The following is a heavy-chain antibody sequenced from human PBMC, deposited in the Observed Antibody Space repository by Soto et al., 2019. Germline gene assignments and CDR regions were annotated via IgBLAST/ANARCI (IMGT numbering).Heavy chain of an antibody. CDR3: ARGVTIFGVVKGMDV. CDR2: IYYSGST. V-gene: IGHV4-59*01. Sequence: SETLSLTCTVSGGSISSYYWSWIRQPPGKGLEWIGYIYYSGSTNYNPSLKSRVTISVDTSKNQLSLKLSSVTAADTAVYYCARGVTIFGVVKGMDVWGQGTTVTVS. J-gene: IGHJ6*02. D-gene: IGHD3-3*01. CDR1: GGSISSYY.